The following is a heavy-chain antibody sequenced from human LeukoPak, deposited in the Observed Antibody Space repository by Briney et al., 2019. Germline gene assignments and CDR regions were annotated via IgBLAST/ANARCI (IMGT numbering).Heavy chain of an antibody. CDR3: ARAAPRIVGAATGWLDP. CDR2: LHSDGSA. CDR1: TFTVSSHN. D-gene: IGHD1-26*01. J-gene: IGHJ5*02. V-gene: IGHV3-66*01. Sequence: GGSLRLSCAASTFTVSSHNMAWVRQAPGKGLECVSVLHSDGSAFYADSVKGRFTISRDHSKNTLYLQMNSLRAEDTAVYYCARAAPRIVGAATGWLDPWGQGTLVAVSS.